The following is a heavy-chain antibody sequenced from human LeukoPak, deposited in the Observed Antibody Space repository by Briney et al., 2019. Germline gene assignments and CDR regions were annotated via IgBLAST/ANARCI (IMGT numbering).Heavy chain of an antibody. D-gene: IGHD6-13*01. V-gene: IGHV1-69*05. CDR3: ARVAGYSSSWYGGGTRPPHLDY. CDR2: IIPMSGTV. CDR1: GGTFSTFG. J-gene: IGHJ4*02. Sequence: GSSVKVSCKASGGTFSTFGISWVRQAPGQGLEWMGGIIPMSGTVNNAQKFQGRITMTRDTSISTAYMELSRLRSDDTAVYYCARVAGYSSSWYGGGTRPPHLDYWGQGTLVTVSS.